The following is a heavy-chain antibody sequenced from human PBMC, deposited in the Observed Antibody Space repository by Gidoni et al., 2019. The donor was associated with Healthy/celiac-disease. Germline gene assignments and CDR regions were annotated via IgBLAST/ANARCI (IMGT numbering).Heavy chain of an antibody. J-gene: IGHJ6*03. V-gene: IGHV4-34*01. Sequence: QVQLQQWGAGLLKPSETLSLTCAVYGGSFSGYYWSWIRQPPGKGLEWIGEINHSGSTNYNPSLKSRVTISVDTSKNQFSLKLSSVTAADTAVYYCARGHPERRPAAILYYYYYYMDVWGKGTTVTVSS. D-gene: IGHD2-2*01. CDR1: GGSFSGYY. CDR3: ARGHPERRPAAILYYYYYYMDV. CDR2: INHSGST.